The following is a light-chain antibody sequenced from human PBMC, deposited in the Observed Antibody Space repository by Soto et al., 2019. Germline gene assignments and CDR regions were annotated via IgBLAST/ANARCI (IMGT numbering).Light chain of an antibody. CDR2: GAS. J-gene: IGKJ2*01. CDR3: HQYNNWPPYT. CDR1: QSISSN. V-gene: IGKV3-15*01. Sequence: EIMMTQSPATLSVSPGERVTLSCRASQSISSNLAWYQQKPGQAPRLLIYGASTRATGIPARFSGSGSGTGFTLTISGLQSEDFAIYYCHQYNNWPPYTFGQGTKLEIK.